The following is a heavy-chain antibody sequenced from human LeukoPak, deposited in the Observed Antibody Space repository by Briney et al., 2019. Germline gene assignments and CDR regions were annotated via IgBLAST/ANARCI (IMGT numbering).Heavy chain of an antibody. D-gene: IGHD4-17*01. CDR1: GFTFSTYW. J-gene: IGHJ3*02. CDR3: ASWTDYGDSHDAFDI. Sequence: GGSLRLSCAASGFTFSTYWMSWVRQAPGKGLEWVANIKQDGSERYYVDSVKGRFTISRDNAKNSLYLLMNSLRSEDTAVYYCASWTDYGDSHDAFDIWGQGTMVTVSS. V-gene: IGHV3-7*03. CDR2: IKQDGSER.